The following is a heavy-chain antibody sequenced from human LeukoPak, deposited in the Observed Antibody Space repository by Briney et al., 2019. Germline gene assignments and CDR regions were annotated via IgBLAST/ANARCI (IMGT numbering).Heavy chain of an antibody. CDR3: ARAFRGYCSGGSCYEGGY. CDR2: INPNSGGT. D-gene: IGHD2-15*01. J-gene: IGHJ4*02. V-gene: IGHV1-2*02. Sequence: ASVKVSCKASGYTFTSYGISWVRQAPGQGLEWMGWINPNSGGTNYAQKFQGRVTMTRDTSISTAYMELSRLRSDDTAVYYCARAFRGYCSGGSCYEGGYWGQGTLVTVSS. CDR1: GYTFTSYG.